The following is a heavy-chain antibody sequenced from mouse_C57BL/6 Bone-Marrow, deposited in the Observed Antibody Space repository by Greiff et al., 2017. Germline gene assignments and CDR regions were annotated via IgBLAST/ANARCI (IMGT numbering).Heavy chain of an antibody. V-gene: IGHV1-26*01. CDR3: AIPYYYGSSYFDY. J-gene: IGHJ2*01. CDR2: INPNNGGT. D-gene: IGHD1-1*01. CDR1: GYTFTDYY. Sequence: EVQLQQSGPELVKPGASVKISCKASGYTFTDYYMNWVKQSHGKSLEWIGDINPNNGGTSYNQKFKGKATLTVDKSSSTAYMELRSLTSEDSAVYYCAIPYYYGSSYFDYWGQGTTPTVSS.